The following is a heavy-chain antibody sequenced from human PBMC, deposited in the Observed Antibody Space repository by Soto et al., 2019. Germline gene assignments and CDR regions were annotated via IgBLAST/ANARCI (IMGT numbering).Heavy chain of an antibody. J-gene: IGHJ5*02. Sequence: PWETLYLTCAVSGGSISSSNWWCWVRQPPGKGLEWIGEIYHSGSTNYNPSLKSRVTISVDKSKNQFSLKPSSVTAADTAVYYCARVSVTGDWFDPWGQGTLVT. V-gene: IGHV4-4*02. CDR1: GGSISSSNW. CDR2: IYHSGST. CDR3: ARVSVTGDWFDP.